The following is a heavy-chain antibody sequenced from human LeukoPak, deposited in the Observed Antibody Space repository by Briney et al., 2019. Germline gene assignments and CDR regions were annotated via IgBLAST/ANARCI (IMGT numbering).Heavy chain of an antibody. CDR3: ARGGAYYDILTGYSYNWFDP. Sequence: PSETLSLTCTVSGGSISSYYWSWIRQPPRKGLEWIGYIYYSGSTNYNPSLKSRVTISVDTSKNQFSLKLSSVTAADTAVYYCARGGAYYDILTGYSYNWFDPWGQGTLVTVSS. D-gene: IGHD3-9*01. CDR1: GGSISSYY. J-gene: IGHJ5*02. CDR2: IYYSGST. V-gene: IGHV4-59*01.